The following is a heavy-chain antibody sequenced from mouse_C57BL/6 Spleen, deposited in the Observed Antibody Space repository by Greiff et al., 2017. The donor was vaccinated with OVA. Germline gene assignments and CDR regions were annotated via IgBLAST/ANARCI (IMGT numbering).Heavy chain of an antibody. CDR1: GYTFTSYW. CDR2: INPSSGNP. CDR3: ARESNDDYAMDY. D-gene: IGHD2-5*01. Sequence: QVQLQQSGAELAKPGASVKLSCKASGYTFTSYWLHWVNQRPGQGLEWIGYINPSSGNPKYNQKVKDKATLAADKSSSTAYMLLSSLTYEDSAVYSCARESNDDYAMDYWGQGTSVTVSS. V-gene: IGHV1-7*01. J-gene: IGHJ4*01.